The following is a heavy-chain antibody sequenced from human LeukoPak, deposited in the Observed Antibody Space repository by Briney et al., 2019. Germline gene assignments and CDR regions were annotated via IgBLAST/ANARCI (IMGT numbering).Heavy chain of an antibody. CDR1: GFTFTDFW. Sequence: PGGSLRLSCEVSGFTFTDFWMNWVRQAPGKGPEWVASIRQDGSEKTYVDSVKGRFTISRDNTKNSLSLQLNGLRDEDTAVYYCARDGTAPGLYSDLWGQGTLVTVSS. D-gene: IGHD6-13*01. CDR3: ARDGTAPGLYSDL. V-gene: IGHV3-7*01. J-gene: IGHJ4*01. CDR2: IRQDGSEK.